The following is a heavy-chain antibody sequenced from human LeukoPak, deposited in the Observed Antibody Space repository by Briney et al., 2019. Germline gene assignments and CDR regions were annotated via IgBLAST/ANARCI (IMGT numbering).Heavy chain of an antibody. V-gene: IGHV4-59*01. CDR3: ARTVARPGNNYFNY. J-gene: IGHJ4*02. D-gene: IGHD4-23*01. CDR1: GGSISSYD. Sequence: PLETLSPSCAVSGGSISSYDWSWIRQPPGTGLEWIGYIDYSGTTNYNPSLKSRVTISVDTSKNQFSLKLSSVTAADTAVYYCARTVARPGNNYFNYWGQGTLVTVSS. CDR2: IDYSGTT.